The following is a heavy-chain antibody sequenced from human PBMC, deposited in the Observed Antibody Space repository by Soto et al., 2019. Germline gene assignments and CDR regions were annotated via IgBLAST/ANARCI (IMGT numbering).Heavy chain of an antibody. CDR3: AKPQLRYFDWLSPFDY. Sequence: GGSLRLSCAASGFTFSSYGMHWVRQAPGKGLEWVAVISYDGSNKYYADSVKGRFTIPRDNSKNTLYLQMNSLRAEDTAVYYCAKPQLRYFDWLSPFDYWGQGTLVTVSS. D-gene: IGHD3-9*01. V-gene: IGHV3-30*18. CDR1: GFTFSSYG. CDR2: ISYDGSNK. J-gene: IGHJ4*02.